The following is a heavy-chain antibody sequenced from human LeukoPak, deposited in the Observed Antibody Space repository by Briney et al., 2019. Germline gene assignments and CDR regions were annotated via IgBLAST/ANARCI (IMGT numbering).Heavy chain of an antibody. CDR2: IIPILGIA. D-gene: IGHD3-16*01. J-gene: IGHJ4*02. V-gene: IGHV1-69*04. Sequence: SVKVSCKASGGTFSSYAISWVRQAPGQGLEWMGRIIPILGIANYAQKFQGRVTITADKSTSTAYMELSSLRSEDTAVYYCARVGGPLGFDYWGQGTLVTVSS. CDR1: GGTFSSYA. CDR3: ARVGGPLGFDY.